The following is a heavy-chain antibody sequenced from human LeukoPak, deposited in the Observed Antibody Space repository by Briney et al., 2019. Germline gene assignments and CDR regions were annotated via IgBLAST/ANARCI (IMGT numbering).Heavy chain of an antibody. CDR2: IKQDGSEK. V-gene: IGHV3-7*03. CDR1: GFTFSNYW. CDR3: ARKAYGLDV. J-gene: IGHJ6*04. Sequence: GGSLRLSCAASGFTFSNYWMNWVRQAPGKGLEWVANIKQDGSEKYYVDSVKGRFTISRDNAKNSLYLQMNSLRADDTAVYYCARKAYGLDVWGKGTTVTVSS.